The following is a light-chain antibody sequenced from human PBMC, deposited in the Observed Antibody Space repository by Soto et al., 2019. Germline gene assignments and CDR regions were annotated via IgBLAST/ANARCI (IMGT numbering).Light chain of an antibody. CDR1: SSDVGGYNY. V-gene: IGLV2-8*01. CDR2: EVN. J-gene: IGLJ2*01. Sequence: QSALTQPPSASGSPGQSVTISCTGTSSDVGGYNYVSWYQQHPGKVPKLMVYEVNKRPSGVPDRFSGSKSGNTASLTISGLQAEDEADYYCSSYTSSILFGGGTKVTVL. CDR3: SSYTSSIL.